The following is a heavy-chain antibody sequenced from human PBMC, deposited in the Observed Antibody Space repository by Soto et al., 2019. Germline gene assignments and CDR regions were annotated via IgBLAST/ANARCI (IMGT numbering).Heavy chain of an antibody. V-gene: IGHV3-30*01. J-gene: IGHJ5*01. CDR1: GFTFADYA. Sequence: GGSLRLSCVASGFTFADYAMHWVRRIPGKGLEWVAVISYSGDRQYYAESVKGRFTISRDNSKKTLYLQMYSLTSEDSAVFYCARTPTAMITDRYNWFDSWGPGTQVTVSS. D-gene: IGHD3-16*01. CDR2: ISYSGDRQ. CDR3: ARTPTAMITDRYNWFDS.